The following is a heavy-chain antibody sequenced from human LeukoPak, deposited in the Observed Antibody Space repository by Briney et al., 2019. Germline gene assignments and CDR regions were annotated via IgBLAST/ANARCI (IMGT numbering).Heavy chain of an antibody. CDR1: GFTFSSYA. Sequence: GGSLRLSCATSGFTFSSYAMSWVRQAPRKELEWVSGIGASGGSTYYADSVKGRFTISRDNSKNTLYLQMNSLRTEDTAVYYCAKAEGYDILTGLDYWGQGTLVTVSP. V-gene: IGHV3-23*01. D-gene: IGHD3-9*01. J-gene: IGHJ4*02. CDR2: IGASGGST. CDR3: AKAEGYDILTGLDY.